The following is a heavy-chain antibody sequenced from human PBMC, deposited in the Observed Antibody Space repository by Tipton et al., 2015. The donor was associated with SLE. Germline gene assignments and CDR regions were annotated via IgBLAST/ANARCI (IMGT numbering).Heavy chain of an antibody. CDR2: IYTSGST. J-gene: IGHJ3*02. CDR1: GGSISSGSYY. V-gene: IGHV4-61*09. Sequence: LRLSCTVSGGSISSGSYYWNWIRQPAGKGLEWIGHIYTSGSTNYNPSLKSRVTISVDTSKNQFSLKLSSVTAADTAVYYCAREAWGHAFDIWGQGTMVTVSS. D-gene: IGHD2-21*01. CDR3: AREAWGHAFDI.